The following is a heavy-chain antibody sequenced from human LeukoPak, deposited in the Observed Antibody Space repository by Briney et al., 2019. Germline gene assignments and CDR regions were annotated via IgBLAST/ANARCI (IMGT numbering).Heavy chain of an antibody. V-gene: IGHV3-30*18. CDR1: GYTFSDYG. CDR2: ISYSGVVK. D-gene: IGHD6-6*01. J-gene: IGHJ4*02. CDR3: AKGFHGYSSSSADY. Sequence: GTSLRLSCTASGYTFSDYGMHWVRQAPGKGLEWLSVISYSGVVKFYADSVKGRFTISRDNSKNTLYLQMNSLRVDDTAVYSCAKGFHGYSSSSADYWGQGTLVTVSS.